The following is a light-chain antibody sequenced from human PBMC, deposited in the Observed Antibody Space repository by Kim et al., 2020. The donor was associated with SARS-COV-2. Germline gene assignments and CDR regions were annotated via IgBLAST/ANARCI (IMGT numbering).Light chain of an antibody. J-gene: IGKJ4*01. CDR2: GAS. CDR3: HQFKKWPLT. V-gene: IGKV3-15*01. Sequence: VSPGERATLSCRASQSVSSDLAWYQQKPGQAPWLLVYGASTRATGIPVRFSGSGSGTEFTLTISSLQSEDFGVYYCHQFKKWPLTFGGGTKVDIK. CDR1: QSVSSD.